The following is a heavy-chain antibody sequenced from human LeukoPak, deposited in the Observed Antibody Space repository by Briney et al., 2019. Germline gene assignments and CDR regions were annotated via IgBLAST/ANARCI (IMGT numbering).Heavy chain of an antibody. D-gene: IGHD6-13*01. CDR2: ISWNSGSI. Sequence: GGSLRLSCAASGFTFDDYAMHWVRQAPGKGLEGVSGISWNSGSIGYADSVKGRFTISRDNAKNSLYLQMNSLRAEDMALYYCAKALYSSSWYYFDYWGQGTLVTVSS. J-gene: IGHJ4*02. CDR3: AKALYSSSWYYFDY. V-gene: IGHV3-9*03. CDR1: GFTFDDYA.